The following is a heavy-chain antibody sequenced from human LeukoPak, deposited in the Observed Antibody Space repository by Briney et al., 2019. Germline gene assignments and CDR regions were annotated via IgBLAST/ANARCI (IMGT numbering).Heavy chain of an antibody. CDR2: ISAYNGNT. CDR3: ARDWGLVPAAIIHGAFDI. V-gene: IGHV1-18*01. J-gene: IGHJ3*02. CDR1: GYTFTSYG. Sequence: GASVKVSCKASGYTFTSYGISWVRQAPGQGLEWMGWISAYNGNTNYAQKLQGRVTMTTDTSTSTAYMELRSLRSDDTAVYYCARDWGLVPAAIIHGAFDIWGQGTMVTVSS. D-gene: IGHD2-2*02.